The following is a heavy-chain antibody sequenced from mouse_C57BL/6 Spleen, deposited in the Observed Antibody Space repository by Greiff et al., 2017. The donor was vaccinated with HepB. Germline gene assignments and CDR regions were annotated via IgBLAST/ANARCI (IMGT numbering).Heavy chain of an antibody. D-gene: IGHD2-1*01. V-gene: IGHV1-85*01. CDR1: GYTFTSYD. J-gene: IGHJ4*01. CDR2: IYPRDGST. Sequence: QVQLQQSGPELVKPGASVKLSCKASGYTFTSYDINWVKQRPGQGLEWIGWIYPRDGSTKYNEKFKGKATLTVDTSSSTAYMELHSLTSEDSAVYCCARIYYGKGNYAMDYWGQGTSVTVSS. CDR3: ARIYYGKGNYAMDY.